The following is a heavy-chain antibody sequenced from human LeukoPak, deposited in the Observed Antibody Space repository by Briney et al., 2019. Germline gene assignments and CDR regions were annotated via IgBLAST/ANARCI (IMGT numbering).Heavy chain of an antibody. CDR1: GFTFSSYA. J-gene: IGHJ4*02. CDR3: AKARHSSGYLFDY. V-gene: IGHV3-23*01. Sequence: GGSLRHTCAASGFTFSSYAMSWVRQAPGKGLEWVSVISGSGDTTNYADSVKGRFTISRDNSKYMLYLQMNSLRAEDTAVYYCAKARHSSGYLFDYWGQGTLVTVSS. D-gene: IGHD3-22*01. CDR2: ISGSGDTT.